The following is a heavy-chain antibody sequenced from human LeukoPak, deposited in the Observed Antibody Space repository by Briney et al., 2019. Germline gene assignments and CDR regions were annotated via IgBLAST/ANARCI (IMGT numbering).Heavy chain of an antibody. J-gene: IGHJ3*02. CDR2: ISYDGSNK. V-gene: IGHV3-30-3*01. CDR1: GFTFSSYA. Sequence: PGGSLRLPCAASGFTFSSYAMHWVRQAPDKGLEWVAVISYDGSNKYYADSVKGRFTISRDNSKNTLYLQMNSLRAEDTAVYYCARDSSGRQDAFDIWGQGTMVTVSS. D-gene: IGHD3-22*01. CDR3: ARDSSGRQDAFDI.